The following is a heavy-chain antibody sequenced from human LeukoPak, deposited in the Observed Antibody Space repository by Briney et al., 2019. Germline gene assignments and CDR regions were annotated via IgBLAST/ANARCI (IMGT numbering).Heavy chain of an antibody. Sequence: PGGSLRLSCAASGFTFSDYYMSWVRQAPGKGLERVSYISSSGSTIYYADSVKGRFTLSRDNAKNSLYLHMNSLRAEDTAVYYCAREGIGGEVNSAPGYYFDYWGQGTLVTVSS. D-gene: IGHD1-26*01. CDR3: AREGIGGEVNSAPGYYFDY. CDR1: GFTFSDYY. V-gene: IGHV3-11*01. J-gene: IGHJ4*02. CDR2: ISSSGSTI.